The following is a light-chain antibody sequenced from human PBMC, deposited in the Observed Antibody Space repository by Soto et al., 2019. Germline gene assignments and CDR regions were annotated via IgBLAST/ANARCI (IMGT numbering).Light chain of an antibody. J-gene: IGLJ1*01. Sequence: SYELTQPPSVSVSPGQTASITCSGDKLGDKYACWYQQKPGQSPVLVIYQDSKRPSGIPVRFSGSNSGNTATLTISGTQAMDEADYYCQAWDSSTPLYVFGTGTKVTVL. V-gene: IGLV3-1*01. CDR3: QAWDSSTPLYV. CDR2: QDS. CDR1: KLGDKY.